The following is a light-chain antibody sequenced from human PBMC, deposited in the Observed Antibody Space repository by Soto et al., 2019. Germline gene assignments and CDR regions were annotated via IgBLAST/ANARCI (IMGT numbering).Light chain of an antibody. CDR2: AAS. V-gene: IGKV1-39*01. CDR3: QQYDILPLT. CDR1: QNIGTY. J-gene: IGKJ3*01. Sequence: DIQMTQSPSSLSAAVGDRVTITCRASQNIGTYSNWYQQKPGKGPKLLIYAASSLQSGVPSRFSGSGSGTDFTLTISSLQPEDAATYYCQQYDILPLTFGPGTKVDIK.